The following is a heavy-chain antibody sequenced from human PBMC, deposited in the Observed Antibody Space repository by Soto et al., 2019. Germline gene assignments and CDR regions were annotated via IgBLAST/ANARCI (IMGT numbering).Heavy chain of an antibody. Sequence: SVKVSCKASGGTFSSYTISWVRQAPGQGLEWMGRIIPILGIANYAQKFQGRVTITADKSTSTAYMELSSPRSEDTAVYYCARESGDIVVVVAAEWFDPWGQGTLVTVSS. V-gene: IGHV1-69*04. J-gene: IGHJ5*02. CDR3: ARESGDIVVVVAAEWFDP. CDR2: IIPILGIA. CDR1: GGTFSSYT. D-gene: IGHD2-15*01.